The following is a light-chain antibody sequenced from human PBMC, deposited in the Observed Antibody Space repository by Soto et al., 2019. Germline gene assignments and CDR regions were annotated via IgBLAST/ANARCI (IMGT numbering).Light chain of an antibody. CDR1: QSVSSN. Sequence: IVLTPSRVTLFLSPGARVTLSCRASQSVSSNLAWYQQKPGQAPRLLIYGASTRATGIPARFSGSGSGTEFTLTISSLQSEDFAVYYCQQYNNWPPKTFGQGTKVDIK. CDR3: QQYNNWPPKT. CDR2: GAS. V-gene: IGKV3-15*01. J-gene: IGKJ1*01.